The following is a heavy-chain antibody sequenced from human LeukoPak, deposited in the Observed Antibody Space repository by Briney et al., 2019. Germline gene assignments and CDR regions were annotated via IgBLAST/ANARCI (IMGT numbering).Heavy chain of an antibody. CDR3: ARDDTSSWYQEY. CDR2: IKSNI. V-gene: IGHV3-48*03. Sequence: GGSLRLSCTTSGFTFGDFAMSWFRQAPGKGLEWVAYIKSNIYYADSVKGRFTISRDNAKNLLYLQMNSLAADDTAVYYCARDDTSSWYQEYWGQGTLVTVSS. D-gene: IGHD6-13*01. J-gene: IGHJ4*02. CDR1: GFTFGDFA.